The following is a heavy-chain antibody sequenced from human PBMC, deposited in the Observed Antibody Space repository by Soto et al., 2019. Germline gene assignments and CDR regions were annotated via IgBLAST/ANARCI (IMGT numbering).Heavy chain of an antibody. Sequence: PSETLSLTCTVSGGSISSYFWSCIRQPPGKGLEWIGYIYYSGCTNYTPSLKSRVTISVDTSKNQFSLKLSSVTAADTAVYYCARAGDRSGPVALGYWGKGTLVTVAS. D-gene: IGHD3-22*01. CDR3: ARAGDRSGPVALGY. CDR1: GGSISSYF. CDR2: IYYSGCT. J-gene: IGHJ4*02. V-gene: IGHV4-59*12.